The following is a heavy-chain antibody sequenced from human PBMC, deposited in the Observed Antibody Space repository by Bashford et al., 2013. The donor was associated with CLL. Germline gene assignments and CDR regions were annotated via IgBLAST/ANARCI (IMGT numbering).Heavy chain of an antibody. D-gene: IGHD5/OR15-5a*01. J-gene: IGHJ6*02. CDR3: ARGQSVWADSYYHDMDV. CDR1: GFTVSSNY. Sequence: GGSLRLSCAASGFTVSSNYMTWVRQAPGKGLEWVSAIYPGDSTHYTDSVKGRFTISRDSSKNALYLQMNSLRAEDTAVYYCARGQSVWADSYYHDMDVWGQGTTVTVSS. V-gene: IGHV3-66*01. CDR2: IYPGDST.